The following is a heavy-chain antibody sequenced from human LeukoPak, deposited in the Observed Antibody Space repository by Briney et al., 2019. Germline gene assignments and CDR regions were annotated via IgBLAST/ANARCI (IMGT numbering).Heavy chain of an antibody. Sequence: PSQTLSLTCTVSGGSISSGSYYWSWIRQPAGKGLEWIGRMYTSGSTNYNPSLKSRVTISVDTSKNQFSLKLSSVTAADTAVYYCARGGTSSWPPRPFDYWGQGTLVTVSS. J-gene: IGHJ4*02. CDR1: GGSISSGSYY. V-gene: IGHV4-61*02. D-gene: IGHD6-13*01. CDR2: MYTSGST. CDR3: ARGGTSSWPPRPFDY.